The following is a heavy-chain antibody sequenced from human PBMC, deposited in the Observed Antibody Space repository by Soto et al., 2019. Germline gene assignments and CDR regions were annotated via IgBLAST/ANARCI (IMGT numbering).Heavy chain of an antibody. CDR1: GFTFSRYS. CDR2: ISSSSSYI. V-gene: IGHV3-21*01. J-gene: IGHJ4*02. D-gene: IGHD3-22*01. CDR3: ARDIGYYCDKFDE. Sequence: GGSLRLSCAASGFTFSRYSMNWVRQAPGKGLEWVSSISSSSSYIYYADSVKGRSTISRDNAKNSLYLQMNSLRAEDTAVYYCARDIGYYCDKFDEWGQGTQVTVSA.